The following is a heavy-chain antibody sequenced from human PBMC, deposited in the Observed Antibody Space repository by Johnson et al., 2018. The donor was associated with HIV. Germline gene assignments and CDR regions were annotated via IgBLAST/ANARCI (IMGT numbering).Heavy chain of an antibody. V-gene: IGHV3-66*02. CDR3: ARGGGWATDAFDI. CDR2: IYSGGST. J-gene: IGHJ3*02. CDR1: YFTVSSNY. D-gene: IGHD5-12*01. Sequence: VQLVESGGGVVQPWVSLRLSSTASYFTVSSNYMSWVRQAPGKGLEWVSVIYSGGSTYYSDSVKARFTISRDNSKNTLYLQMNSLRAEDTAVYYCARGGGWATDAFDIWGQGTMVTVSS.